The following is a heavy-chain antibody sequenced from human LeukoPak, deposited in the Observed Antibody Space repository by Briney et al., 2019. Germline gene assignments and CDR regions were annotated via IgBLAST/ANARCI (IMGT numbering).Heavy chain of an antibody. D-gene: IGHD5-18*01. CDR3: ARETRYSYGFGIFDY. Sequence: SGTLSLTCGVSGGSISSTNWWTWVRQPPGEGLEWIGEVELSGRTNYNPSLESRVTISVDMSANHISLKLTSVTAADTAIYYCARETRYSYGFGIFDYWGQGSLVTVSS. V-gene: IGHV4-4*02. CDR2: VELSGRT. CDR1: GGSISSTNW. J-gene: IGHJ4*02.